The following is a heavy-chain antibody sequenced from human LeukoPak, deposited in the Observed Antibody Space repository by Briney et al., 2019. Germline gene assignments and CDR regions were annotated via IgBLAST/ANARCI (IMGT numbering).Heavy chain of an antibody. D-gene: IGHD3-16*02. Sequence: GASVKVSCKTSGYTFTNYGINWVRQAPGQGLEWMGWISTYNLNTNFAQKFQGRVTLTTDTSTYTAYMELRSLKSDDTAVYYCVRGSLGLLSLGELSLLDYWGQGTLVTVSS. CDR2: ISTYNLNT. CDR3: VRGSLGLLSLGELSLLDY. CDR1: GYTFTNYG. V-gene: IGHV1-18*01. J-gene: IGHJ4*02.